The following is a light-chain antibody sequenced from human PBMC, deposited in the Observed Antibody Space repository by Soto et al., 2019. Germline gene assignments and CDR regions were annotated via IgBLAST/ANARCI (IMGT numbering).Light chain of an antibody. CDR3: QQSYSTTWT. Sequence: DIPMTQSPSSLSASVGDRVTITCRASQGISTYLNWYQQKPGKAPKLLIYAASTFQSGVPSRFSGSGSETDFTLTISSLQPEDFATYSCQQSYSTTWTFGQGTKVEIK. CDR1: QGISTY. J-gene: IGKJ1*01. V-gene: IGKV1-39*01. CDR2: AAS.